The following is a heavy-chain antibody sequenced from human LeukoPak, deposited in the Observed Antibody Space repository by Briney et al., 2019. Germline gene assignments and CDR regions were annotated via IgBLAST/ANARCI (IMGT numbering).Heavy chain of an antibody. D-gene: IGHD3-22*01. Sequence: KTSETLSLTCTVSGGSISGSAYYWAWIRQPPGKGLEWVGSIYYNGRTLYNPSLKSRVIMSVDTSKNQFSLRLTSVTAADTAVYYCARDRRLTMIAILITDAFDIWGQGTMFTVSS. CDR2: IYYNGRT. V-gene: IGHV4-39*07. CDR3: ARDRRLTMIAILITDAFDI. CDR1: GGSISGSAYY. J-gene: IGHJ3*02.